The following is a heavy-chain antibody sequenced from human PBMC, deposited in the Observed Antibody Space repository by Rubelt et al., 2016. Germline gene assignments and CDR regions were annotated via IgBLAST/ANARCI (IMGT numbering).Heavy chain of an antibody. J-gene: IGHJ4*02. CDR1: GGSISSSSYY. CDR2: MYYSGST. Sequence: QLQLQESGPGLVKPSETLSLTCTVSGGSISSSSYYWGWIRQPPGKGLEWIGSMYYSGSTYYNPSLKSRVTISVDTSKNQVSLKLSSVTAADTAVYYCARLLMAGTSFDYWGQGTLVTVSS. CDR3: ARLLMAGTSFDY. V-gene: IGHV4-39*01. D-gene: IGHD1-1*01.